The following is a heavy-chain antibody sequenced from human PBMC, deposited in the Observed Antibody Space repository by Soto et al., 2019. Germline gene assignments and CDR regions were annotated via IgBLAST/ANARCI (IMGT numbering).Heavy chain of an antibody. CDR1: GFNFSGYW. J-gene: IGHJ4*02. CDR2: SRPDTDDR. D-gene: IGHD1-26*01. CDR3: AREDGTFDY. V-gene: IGHV3-7*04. Sequence: VQLVESGGGLVQPGGSLRLSCAASGFNFSGYWMNWVRQAPGKGLEWVANSRPDTDDRFHADSVKGRFSISRDNAKKSLFLQMNSLRVEDTAVYYCAREDGTFDYWGQGTLVTVSS.